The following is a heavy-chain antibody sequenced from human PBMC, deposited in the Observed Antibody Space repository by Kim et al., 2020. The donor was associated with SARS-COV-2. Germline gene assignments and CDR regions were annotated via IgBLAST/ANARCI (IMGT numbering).Heavy chain of an antibody. CDR2: INHSGST. CDR1: GGSFSGYY. Sequence: SETLSLTCAVYGGSFSGYYWSWIRQPPGKGLEWIGEINHSGSTNYNPSLKSRVTISVDTSKNQFSLKLSSVTAADTAVYYCAREWYMVRGVIGWFDPWGQGTLVTVSS. V-gene: IGHV4-34*01. CDR3: AREWYMVRGVIGWFDP. J-gene: IGHJ5*02. D-gene: IGHD3-10*01.